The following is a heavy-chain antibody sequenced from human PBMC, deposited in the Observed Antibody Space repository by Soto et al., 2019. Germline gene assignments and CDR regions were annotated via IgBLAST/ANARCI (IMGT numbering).Heavy chain of an antibody. Sequence: QVQLVESGGGVVQPGRSLRLSCAASGFTFSSYAMHWVRQAPGKGLEWVAVISYDGSNKYYADSVKGRFTISRDNSKNTLYLQMNSLRAEDTAVYYCARDGVQWELLFLFDYWGQETLVSVSS. CDR3: ARDGVQWELLFLFDY. D-gene: IGHD1-26*01. V-gene: IGHV3-30-3*01. CDR2: ISYDGSNK. J-gene: IGHJ4*02. CDR1: GFTFSSYA.